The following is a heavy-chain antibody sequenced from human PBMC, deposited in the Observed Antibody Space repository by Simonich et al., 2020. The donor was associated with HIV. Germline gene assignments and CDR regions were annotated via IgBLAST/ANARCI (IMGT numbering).Heavy chain of an antibody. D-gene: IGHD3-3*01. CDR2: INHSEIT. CDR3: ARRDRELILYFDY. J-gene: IGHJ4*02. Sequence: QVQLQQWGAGLLKPSETLSLTCAVYGGSFSGYYWSWIRQPPGKGLEWNGEINHSEITNYKSSLNSRATISVDKSKNQCSLKLSSVTAADTAIYYCARRDRELILYFDYWGQGNLVTVSS. V-gene: IGHV4-34*01. CDR1: GGSFSGYY.